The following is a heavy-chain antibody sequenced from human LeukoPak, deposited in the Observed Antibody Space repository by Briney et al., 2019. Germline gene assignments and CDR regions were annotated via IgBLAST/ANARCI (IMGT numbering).Heavy chain of an antibody. Sequence: SETLSLTCAVYGGSFSGYYRSWIRQPPGKGLEWIGEINHSGSTNYNPSLKSRVTISVDTSKNQFSLELSSVTAADTAVYYCARLKVPLAVAGKRGYNWFDPWGQGTLVTVSS. CDR3: ARLKVPLAVAGKRGYNWFDP. D-gene: IGHD6-19*01. CDR1: GGSFSGYY. CDR2: INHSGST. J-gene: IGHJ5*02. V-gene: IGHV4-34*01.